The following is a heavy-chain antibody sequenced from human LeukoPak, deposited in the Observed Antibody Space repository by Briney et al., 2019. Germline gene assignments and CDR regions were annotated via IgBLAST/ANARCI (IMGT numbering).Heavy chain of an antibody. D-gene: IGHD3-10*01. J-gene: IGHJ3*02. CDR2: ISAYNGNT. CDR3: AHRRVGGIPYAFDI. Sequence: GASVKVSCKASGYTFTSYGISWVRQAPGQGLEWMGWISAYNGNTNYAQKLQGRVTMTTDTSTSTAYMELSSLRSEDTAVYYCAHRRVGGIPYAFDIWGQGTMVTVSS. V-gene: IGHV1-18*01. CDR1: GYTFTSYG.